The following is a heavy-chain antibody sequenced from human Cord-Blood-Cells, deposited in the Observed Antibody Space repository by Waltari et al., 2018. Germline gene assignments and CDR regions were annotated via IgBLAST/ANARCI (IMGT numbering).Heavy chain of an antibody. CDR3: ARVRGQADYSNYYFDY. CDR2: IYHSGST. V-gene: IGHV4-30-2*01. CDR1: GGSISSGGYS. J-gene: IGHJ4*02. D-gene: IGHD4-4*01. Sequence: QLQLQESGSGLVKPSQTLSLTCAVSGGSISSGGYSWSWIRQPPGKGLEWIGYIYHSGSTYYNPSLKSRVTISVDRSKNQFSLKLSSVTAADTAVYYCARVRGQADYSNYYFDYWGQGTLVTVSS.